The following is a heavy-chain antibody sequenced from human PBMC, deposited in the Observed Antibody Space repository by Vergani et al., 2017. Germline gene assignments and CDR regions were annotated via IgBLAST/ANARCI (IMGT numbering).Heavy chain of an antibody. CDR1: GGSLSGYY. CDR3: ARSIVNRNPPDYFDN. V-gene: IGHV4-59*01. Sequence: QVQLQESGPGLVRPSETLSLTCTVSGGSLSGYYWNWIRQTPGEGLEWIGYVEDSGYFNYNPSLKTRVSMSSDTSNNQFSLMLSSVTVADTAVYYYARSIVNRNPPDYFDNWGQGTLVTVSP. J-gene: IGHJ4*02. CDR2: VEDSGYF. D-gene: IGHD1-14*01.